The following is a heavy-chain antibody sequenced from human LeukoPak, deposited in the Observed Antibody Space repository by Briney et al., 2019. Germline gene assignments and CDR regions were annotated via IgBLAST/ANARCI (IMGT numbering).Heavy chain of an antibody. J-gene: IGHJ5*02. D-gene: IGHD6-13*01. Sequence: SETLSLTCTVSGGSISSYYWTWIRQPAGKGLEWIGRVYTSGSTNYNPSLKSRVTISVDTSKNQFSLKLSSVTAADTAVYYCARDIAAADNNWFDPWGQGTLVTVSS. V-gene: IGHV4-4*07. CDR2: VYTSGST. CDR3: ARDIAAADNNWFDP. CDR1: GGSISSYY.